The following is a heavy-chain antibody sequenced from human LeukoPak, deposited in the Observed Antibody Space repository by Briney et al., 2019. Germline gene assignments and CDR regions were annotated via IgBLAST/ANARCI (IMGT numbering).Heavy chain of an antibody. CDR1: GGSISSSNW. V-gene: IGHV4-4*02. Sequence: SGTLSLTCAVSGGSISSSNWWSWVRQPPGKGLEWIGEIYHSGKTNYNPSLTSRLTISVDKAKNPFSLKLGSVPAAGTAVYYCARTKPLFHYYYMDVWGKGTTVTVSS. D-gene: IGHD2/OR15-2a*01. CDR3: ARTKPLFHYYYMDV. CDR2: IYHSGKT. J-gene: IGHJ6*03.